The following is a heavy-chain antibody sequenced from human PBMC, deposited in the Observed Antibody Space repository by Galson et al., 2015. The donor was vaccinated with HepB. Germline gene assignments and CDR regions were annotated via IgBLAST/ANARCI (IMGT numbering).Heavy chain of an antibody. CDR2: ISNDERKK. J-gene: IGHJ4*02. V-gene: IGHV3-30*01. Sequence: SLRLSCAASGFTFNTYAMHWVRQAPGKGLECVAVISNDERKKYDADSVRGRFTISRDNSRNTLYLQMDSLRDEDTALYYCARETWGSIDYWGQGTLVTVSS. CDR1: GFTFNTYA. CDR3: ARETWGSIDY. D-gene: IGHD3-16*01.